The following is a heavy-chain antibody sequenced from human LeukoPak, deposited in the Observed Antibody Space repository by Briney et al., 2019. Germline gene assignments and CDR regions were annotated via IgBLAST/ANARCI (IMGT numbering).Heavy chain of an antibody. CDR3: ARGRYCSGGSCYAGDY. V-gene: IGHV1-18*01. Sequence: ASVKDSCKASGYTFTSYGISGVRQAPGQGLEWMGWINAYNGNTNYAQKLQGRVTMTTDTSTSTAYMELRSLRSDDTAVYYCARGRYCSGGSCYAGDYWGQGTLVTVSS. J-gene: IGHJ4*02. D-gene: IGHD2-15*01. CDR1: GYTFTSYG. CDR2: INAYNGNT.